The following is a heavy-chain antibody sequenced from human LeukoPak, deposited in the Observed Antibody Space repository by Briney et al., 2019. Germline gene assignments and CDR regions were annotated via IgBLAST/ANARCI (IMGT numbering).Heavy chain of an antibody. V-gene: IGHV1-2*02. CDR3: ATSGGTSGPELDY. CDR2: INPNSGGT. D-gene: IGHD3-3*01. J-gene: IGHJ4*02. CDR1: GYTFTGYY. Sequence: ASVKVSFMASGYTFTGYYMHWVRQAPGQGLEWMGWINPNSGGTNYAQKFQGRVTITRDTSISTAYMEVSRMTSDDTAVYYCATSGGTSGPELDYWGQGTLVTVSS.